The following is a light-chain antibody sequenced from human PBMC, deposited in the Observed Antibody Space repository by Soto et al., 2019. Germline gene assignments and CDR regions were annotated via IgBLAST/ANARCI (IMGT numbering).Light chain of an antibody. J-gene: IGKJ5*01. Sequence: EVVMTQSPATLSVSPGESVTLSCRASQTVHNNYLAWYQQKPGQAPRLLIYAVSARPTGIPARFSGSGSGTEFTLTINGLQSEDFAVYYCQQYNSWPITFGQGTRLEIK. CDR3: QQYNSWPIT. V-gene: IGKV3-15*01. CDR2: AVS. CDR1: QTVHNN.